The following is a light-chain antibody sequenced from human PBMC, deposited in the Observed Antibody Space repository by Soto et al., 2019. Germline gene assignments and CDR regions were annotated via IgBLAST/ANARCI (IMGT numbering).Light chain of an antibody. CDR3: QQLNTFPLT. J-gene: IGKJ4*01. Sequence: DIQLTQSPTFLSASVGDRVTITCRASQAIRNDLAWYQQKPGKAPQLLMSAASTLQRGVPSRFGGSGSGTEFTLTISSLQPEDFATYYCQQLNTFPLTFGGGTKVEIK. CDR2: AAS. V-gene: IGKV1-9*01. CDR1: QAIRND.